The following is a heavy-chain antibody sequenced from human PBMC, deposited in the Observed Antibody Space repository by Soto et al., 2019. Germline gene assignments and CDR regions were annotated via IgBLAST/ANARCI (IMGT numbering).Heavy chain of an antibody. V-gene: IGHV4-59*12. CDR2: IYYSGST. CDR1: GGSISSYY. CDR3: ARVAYYDILTGSRNWFDP. D-gene: IGHD3-9*01. Sequence: SETLSLTCTVSGGSISSYYWSWIRQPPGKGLEWIGYIYYSGSTNYNPSLKSRVTISVDTSKNQFSLKLSSVTAADTAVYYCARVAYYDILTGSRNWFDPWGQGTLVTVSS. J-gene: IGHJ5*02.